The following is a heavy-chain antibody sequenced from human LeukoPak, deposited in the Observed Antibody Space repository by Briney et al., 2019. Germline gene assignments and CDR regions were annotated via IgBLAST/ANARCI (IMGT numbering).Heavy chain of an antibody. CDR3: ARDASIGYSYGFY. J-gene: IGHJ4*02. V-gene: IGHV3-30*04. CDR1: GFTFSSYA. D-gene: IGHD5-18*01. Sequence: GGSLRLSCAASGFTFSSYAMHWVRQAPGKGLEWVAVISYDGSNKYYADSVKGRFNISRDNSKNTLYLQMNSLRAAATAVYYCARDASIGYSYGFYWGQGTLVTVSS. CDR2: ISYDGSNK.